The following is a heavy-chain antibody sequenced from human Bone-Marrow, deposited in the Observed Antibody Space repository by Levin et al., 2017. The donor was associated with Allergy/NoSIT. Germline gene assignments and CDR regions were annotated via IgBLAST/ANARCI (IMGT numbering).Heavy chain of an antibody. CDR3: ARSLQYSGSFHFDY. J-gene: IGHJ4*02. D-gene: IGHD1-26*01. CDR2: IYYSGST. Sequence: MTGGSLRLSCTVSGGSISSSSYYWGWIRQPPGKGLEWIGSIYYSGSTYYNPSLKSRVTISVDTSKNQFSLKLSSVTAADTAVYYCARSLQYSGSFHFDYWGQGTLVTVSS. V-gene: IGHV4-39*07. CDR1: GGSISSSSYY.